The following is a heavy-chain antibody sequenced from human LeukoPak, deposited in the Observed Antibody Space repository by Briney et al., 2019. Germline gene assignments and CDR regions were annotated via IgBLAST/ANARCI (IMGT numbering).Heavy chain of an antibody. V-gene: IGHV3-30*02. CDR2: IRYDGSNK. CDR3: AIVGYSSSWYNFDY. D-gene: IGHD6-13*01. CDR1: GFTFSSYG. J-gene: IGHJ4*02. Sequence: GGSLRLSCAASGFTFSSYGMHWVRQAPGKGLEWVAFIRYDGSNKYYADSVKGRFTISRDNSKNTLYLQMNSLRAEDTAVYYCAIVGYSSSWYNFDYWGQGTLVTVPS.